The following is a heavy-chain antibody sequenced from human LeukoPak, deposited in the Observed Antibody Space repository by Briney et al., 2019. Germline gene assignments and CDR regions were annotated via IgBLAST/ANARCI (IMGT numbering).Heavy chain of an antibody. D-gene: IGHD3-22*01. V-gene: IGHV4-59*08. CDR1: SGSISTFY. CDR2: IHYSGTT. CDR3: ARARDSSGYIPHYYYGMDV. J-gene: IGHJ6*02. Sequence: SETLSLTCTVSSGSISTFYWSWIRQSPGKGLEWIGYIHYSGTTKYNPSLKSRVTISVDTSKNQFSLKLNSVTAADTAVYYCARARDSSGYIPHYYYGMDVWGQGTTVTVSS.